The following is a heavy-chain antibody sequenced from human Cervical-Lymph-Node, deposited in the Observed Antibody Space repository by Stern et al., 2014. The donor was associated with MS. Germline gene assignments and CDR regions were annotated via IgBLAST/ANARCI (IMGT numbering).Heavy chain of an antibody. CDR1: GYSFTANW. V-gene: IGHV5-51*01. D-gene: IGHD4-17*01. CDR2: IYPGDSDT. CDR3: ARDYGDYAFDY. Sequence: EVQLVESGAEVKKPGESLKISCKGSGYSFTANWIDWVRQMPGKGQEWMGIIYPGDSDTRYSPSFQGQVTISANKSISTAYLQWSILKASDTAMYDCARDYGDYAFDYWGQGTLVTVSS. J-gene: IGHJ4*02.